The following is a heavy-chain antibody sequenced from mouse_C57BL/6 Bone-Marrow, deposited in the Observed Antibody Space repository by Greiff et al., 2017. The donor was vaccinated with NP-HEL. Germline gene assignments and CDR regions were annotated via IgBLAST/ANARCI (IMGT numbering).Heavy chain of an antibody. D-gene: IGHD2-3*01. CDR2: INPDSSTT. CDR3: ARLGYYGLFAY. J-gene: IGHJ3*01. Sequence: EVKVIESGGGLVPPGGSLKLSCAASGFDFSRYWLSWVRQAPGKGLEWIGEINPDSSTTNYTPSLQDKFIISRDNAKNTLYLQMSKVRSEDTALYYCARLGYYGLFAYWGQGTLVTVSA. CDR1: GFDFSRYW. V-gene: IGHV4-1*02.